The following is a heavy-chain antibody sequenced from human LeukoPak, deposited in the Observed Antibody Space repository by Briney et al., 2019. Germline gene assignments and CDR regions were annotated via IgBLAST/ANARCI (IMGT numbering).Heavy chain of an antibody. CDR3: ARGNRWGDSSGYYYFDY. J-gene: IGHJ4*02. Sequence: ASVKVSCKASGGTFSSYAISWVRQAPGQGLEWMGGIIPIFGTANCAQKFQGRVTITADESTSTAYMELSSLRSEDTAVYYCARGNRWGDSSGYYYFDYWGQGTLVTVSS. CDR2: IIPIFGTA. CDR1: GGTFSSYA. D-gene: IGHD3-22*01. V-gene: IGHV1-69*01.